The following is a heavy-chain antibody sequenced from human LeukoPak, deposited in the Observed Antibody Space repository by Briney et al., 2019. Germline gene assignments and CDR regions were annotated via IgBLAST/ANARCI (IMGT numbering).Heavy chain of an antibody. D-gene: IGHD2-2*01. J-gene: IGHJ6*02. Sequence: PGGSLRLSCAASGFAYSSYSMNWVLQAPGKVLEWVSYISSSSSTIYYADSVKGRFTISRDNAKNSLYLQMNSLRAEDTAVYYCARFGDCSSTSCYLYYYYGMDVWGQGTTVTVSS. CDR2: ISSSSSTI. V-gene: IGHV3-48*04. CDR3: ARFGDCSSTSCYLYYYYGMDV. CDR1: GFAYSSYS.